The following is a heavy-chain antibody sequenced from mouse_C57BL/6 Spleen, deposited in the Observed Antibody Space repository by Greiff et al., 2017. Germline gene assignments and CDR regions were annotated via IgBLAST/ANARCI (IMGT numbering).Heavy chain of an antibody. CDR2: IYPRDGST. D-gene: IGHD1-1*01. CDR1: GYTFTDHT. CDR3: AIYGSSRHWYFDV. J-gene: IGHJ1*03. Sequence: VQLQQSDAELVKPGASVKISCKVSGYTFTDHTIHWMKQRPEQGLEWIGYIYPRDGSTKYNEKFKGKATLTADKSSSTASMQLNSLTSEDSAVYVCAIYGSSRHWYFDVWGTGTTVTVSS. V-gene: IGHV1-78*01.